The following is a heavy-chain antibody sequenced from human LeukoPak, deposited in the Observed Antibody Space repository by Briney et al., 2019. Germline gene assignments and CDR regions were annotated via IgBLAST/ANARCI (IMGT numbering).Heavy chain of an antibody. CDR2: ISYDGSNK. CDR1: GFTFSSYG. Sequence: GGSLRLSCAASGFTFSSYGMHWVRQAPGKGLEWVAVISYDGSNKYYADSVKGRFTISRDNSKNTLYLQMNSLRAEDTTVYYCAKDLADYGDYWGQGTLVTVSS. CDR3: AKDLADYGDY. J-gene: IGHJ4*02. V-gene: IGHV3-30*18.